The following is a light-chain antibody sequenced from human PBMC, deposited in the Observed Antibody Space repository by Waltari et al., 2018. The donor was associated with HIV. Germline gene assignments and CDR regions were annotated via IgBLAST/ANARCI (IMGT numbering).Light chain of an antibody. CDR2: TNS. CDR3: AEWNDRLSGDV. V-gene: IGLV1-47*01. J-gene: IGLJ1*01. CDR1: SSNIGRNY. Sequence: QSVLTQPPSASATPGQRVPISCSESSSNIGRNYVYWHQQVPGTAPKLLIYTNSQRPSGVPDRGSGSRSGTSASLAISGVRSEDDADYYCAEWNDRLSGDVFGTGTKVTV.